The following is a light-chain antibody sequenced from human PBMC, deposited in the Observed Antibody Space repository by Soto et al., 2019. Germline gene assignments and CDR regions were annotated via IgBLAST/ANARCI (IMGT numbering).Light chain of an antibody. CDR2: EVN. CDR3: GSGTGTNNLWV. J-gene: IGLJ3*02. V-gene: IGLV2-8*01. Sequence: QSALTQPPSASGSPGQSVTISCTGTSSDVGTSNYVSWYQLHPGKAPKLIIYEVNKRPSGVPDRFSGSKSGNTASLTVSGLQAEDEGDYSCGSGTGTNNLWVFGGGTRLTAL. CDR1: SSDVGTSNY.